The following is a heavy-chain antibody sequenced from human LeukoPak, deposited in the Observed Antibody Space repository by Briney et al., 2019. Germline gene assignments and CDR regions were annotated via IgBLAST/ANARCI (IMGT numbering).Heavy chain of an antibody. Sequence: GGSLRLSCAASGFTFSSYRMNWVRQAPGKGLEWVSSITTSSTYIYYADSVRGRFTISRDNAKNSLYLQMNSLRAEDTAVYYCARAVGYSGFSDYWGQGTLVTVSS. CDR1: GFTFSSYR. CDR2: ITTSSTYI. J-gene: IGHJ4*02. V-gene: IGHV3-21*01. CDR3: ARAVGYSGFSDY. D-gene: IGHD5-12*01.